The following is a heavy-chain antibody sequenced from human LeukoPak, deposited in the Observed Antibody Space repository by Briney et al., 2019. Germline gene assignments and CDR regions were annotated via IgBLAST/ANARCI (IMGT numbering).Heavy chain of an antibody. Sequence: SETLSLTCTVSGGSISSSSYYWGWIRQPPGKGLEGIGSIYYSGSTYYHPSLKSRVTISVDTSKNQFSLKLSSVTAADTAVYYCVIVGATNSYYYYYMDVWGKGTTVTVSS. CDR2: IYYSGST. CDR1: GGSISSSSYY. V-gene: IGHV4-39*01. J-gene: IGHJ6*03. D-gene: IGHD1-26*01. CDR3: VIVGATNSYYYYYMDV.